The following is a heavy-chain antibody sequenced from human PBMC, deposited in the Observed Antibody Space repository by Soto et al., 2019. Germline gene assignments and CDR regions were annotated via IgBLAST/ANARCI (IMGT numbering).Heavy chain of an antibody. CDR2: MYCSGIT. V-gene: IGHV4-59*11. Sequence: PSETLSLTCAVSGASISNHYWSWIRQPPGKGLEWIGYMYCSGITNYNPSLKSRVTISVDTSKNQFSLKLSSVTAADTAVYYCVRDRGYSSSWRGFDYWGQGTLVTVSS. J-gene: IGHJ4*02. CDR1: GASISNHY. D-gene: IGHD6-13*01. CDR3: VRDRGYSSSWRGFDY.